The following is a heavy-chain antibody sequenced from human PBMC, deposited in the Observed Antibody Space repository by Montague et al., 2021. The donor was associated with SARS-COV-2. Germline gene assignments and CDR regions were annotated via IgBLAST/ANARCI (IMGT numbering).Heavy chain of an antibody. CDR3: ARVFSGTYLDYFDF. D-gene: IGHD1-26*01. Sequence: SLRLSCASSGFTFKSYSMHLVRQAPGKGLEWVAVISFDATNKYYADSAKCRFAISRVNSENTLYLQMNTLRVEDTAVYYCARVFSGTYLDYFDFWGQGTPVIVSS. J-gene: IGHJ4*02. V-gene: IGHV3-30*01. CDR2: ISFDATNK. CDR1: GFTFKSYS.